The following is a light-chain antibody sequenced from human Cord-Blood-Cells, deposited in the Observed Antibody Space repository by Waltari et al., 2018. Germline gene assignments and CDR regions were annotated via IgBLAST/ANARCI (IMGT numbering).Light chain of an antibody. J-gene: IGKJ2*01. CDR2: AAS. V-gene: IGKV1-39*01. CDR3: QQSCSTPRT. CDR1: QSISSY. Sequence: DIQMTQSPSSLSASVGDRVTITCRASQSISSYLNWYQQKPGKAPKLLIYAASSLQSGVPSRFSGSGSGTDFTLTISSLQPEDFATDYCQQSCSTPRTFGQGTKLEIK.